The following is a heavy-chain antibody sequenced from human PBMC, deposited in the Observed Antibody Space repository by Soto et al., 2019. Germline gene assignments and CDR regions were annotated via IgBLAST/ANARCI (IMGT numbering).Heavy chain of an antibody. D-gene: IGHD3-10*01. CDR2: ISFDGSNK. J-gene: IGHJ4*02. Sequence: QVQLVESGGGVVQPGRSLRLSCAASGFTFSSYAMHWVHQAPGKGLEWVAVISFDGSNKYYADSVKGRFTISRDNSKNTLYLQMNSLRAEDTAVYYCARAPPGRDYFDYWGQGTLVTVSS. CDR3: ARAPPGRDYFDY. CDR1: GFTFSSYA. V-gene: IGHV3-30-3*01.